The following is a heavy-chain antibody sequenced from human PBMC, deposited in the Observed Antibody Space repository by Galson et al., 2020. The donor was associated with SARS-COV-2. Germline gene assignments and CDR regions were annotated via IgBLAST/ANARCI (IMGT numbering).Heavy chain of an antibody. D-gene: IGHD6-19*01. V-gene: IGHV3-30*16. J-gene: IGHJ6*03. CDR3: ARDPQYFSGWYSGYYYYYLDV. CDR2: ISSDGINK. Sequence: GGSLRLSCAASEFTFSSYPMHWVRQAPGKGLEWVAVISSDGINKYYADSVKGRFTISRDNSKNTLYLQMNSLRAEDTAVYYCARDPQYFSGWYSGYYYYYLDVWGRGTSVTVSS. CDR1: EFTFSSYP.